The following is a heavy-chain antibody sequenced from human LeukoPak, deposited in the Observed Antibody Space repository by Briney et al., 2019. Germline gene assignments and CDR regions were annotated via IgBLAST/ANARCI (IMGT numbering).Heavy chain of an antibody. J-gene: IGHJ4*02. CDR3: ARSSAVVGATTFDY. CDR2: ISSNGGST. CDR1: GFIFSTYA. D-gene: IGHD1-26*01. Sequence: GGSLRLSCAASGFIFSTYAMHWVRQAPGKGLEYISSISSNGGSTYYANSVKGRFTISRDNSKNTLFLQMGSLRAEDMAVYYCARSSAVVGATTFDYWGQGTLVTVSS. V-gene: IGHV3-64*01.